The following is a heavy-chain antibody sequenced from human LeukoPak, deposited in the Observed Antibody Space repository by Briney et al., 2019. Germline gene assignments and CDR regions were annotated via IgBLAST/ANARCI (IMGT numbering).Heavy chain of an antibody. D-gene: IGHD1-26*01. CDR1: GFTFSSYS. CDR3: ARDFTGDTTTFDY. V-gene: IGHV3-7*01. Sequence: GGSLRLSCAASGFTFSSYSMNWVRQAPGKGLEWVANIKQDASVKYYVDSVKGRFTISRDNAKNSLYLQMNSLRAEDTAVYYCARDFTGDTTTFDYWGQGTLVTVSS. CDR2: IKQDASVK. J-gene: IGHJ4*02.